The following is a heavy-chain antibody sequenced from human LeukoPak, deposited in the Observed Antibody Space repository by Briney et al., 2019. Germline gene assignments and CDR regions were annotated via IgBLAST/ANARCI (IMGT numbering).Heavy chain of an antibody. V-gene: IGHV3-7*01. CDR1: GFTFIASW. Sequence: GGSLRVSCTASGFTFIASWMTWVRQLRGQGLEWSANINPDGSATGYVDSVKGRFTVSRNNAKDSLYLQMDGLRAEDTAVYYCARDPLNGALDIWGQGTLVTVSS. CDR2: INPDGSAT. J-gene: IGHJ3*02. CDR3: ARDPLNGALDI.